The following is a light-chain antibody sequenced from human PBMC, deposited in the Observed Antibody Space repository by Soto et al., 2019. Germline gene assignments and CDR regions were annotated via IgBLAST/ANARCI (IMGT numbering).Light chain of an antibody. J-gene: IGKJ2*01. CDR3: QQSYSTPKNT. V-gene: IGKV1-39*01. CDR1: QSIRSY. CDR2: AAS. Sequence: DIQMTQSPSSLSASVGDRVTITCRASQSIRSYLNWYQQKPGKAPKVLIYAASSLQSGVPSRFNGSGSGTDFTLTINSLQPEDFATYYCQQSYSTPKNTFGQGTKLEIK.